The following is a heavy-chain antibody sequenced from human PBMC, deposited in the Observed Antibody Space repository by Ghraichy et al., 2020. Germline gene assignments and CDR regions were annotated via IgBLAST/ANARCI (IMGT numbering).Heavy chain of an antibody. CDR1: GGSISSSLYY. CDR2: IYYSGST. J-gene: IGHJ4*02. Sequence: ESLNISCTVSGGSISSSLYYWGWIRQPPGKGLEWIGSIYYSGSTYYNPSLKSRVTISVDTSKYHFSLRLNSVTASDTAVYYCARHVISSWYPAGVDYWGQGTLVTVSS. D-gene: IGHD6-13*01. CDR3: ARHVISSWYPAGVDY. V-gene: IGHV4-39*01.